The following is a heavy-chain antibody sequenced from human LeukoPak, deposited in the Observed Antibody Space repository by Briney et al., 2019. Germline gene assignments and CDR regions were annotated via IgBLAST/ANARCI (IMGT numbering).Heavy chain of an antibody. D-gene: IGHD1-1*01. V-gene: IGHV1-18*01. CDR3: GTDDTSPKHMDV. J-gene: IGHJ6*03. CDR1: GGTFSSYA. Sequence: ASVKVSCKASGGTFSSYAIGWVRQAPGQGLEWVGWISGGNTNYAQKFQGRLIMTTDSSTSTGYMELRSLRSDDTAVYYCGTDDTSPKHMDVWGRGTSVTVSS. CDR2: ISGGNT.